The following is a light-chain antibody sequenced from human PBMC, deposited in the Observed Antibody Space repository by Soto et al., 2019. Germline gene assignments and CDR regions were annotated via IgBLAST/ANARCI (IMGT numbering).Light chain of an antibody. CDR1: QSLLQSDGYTY. J-gene: IGKJ2*01. CDR3: MQDIHTPPYT. CDR2: LGS. Sequence: LVMTQSPLSLPVTPGEPASISCRSSQSLLQSDGYTYLAGYLQKPGQSPQLLLYLGSNRASGVPHRFSGSGSGTDFTRNIIRMEAEDVEVYYCMQDIHTPPYTFGKGTKLEIK. V-gene: IGKV2-28*01.